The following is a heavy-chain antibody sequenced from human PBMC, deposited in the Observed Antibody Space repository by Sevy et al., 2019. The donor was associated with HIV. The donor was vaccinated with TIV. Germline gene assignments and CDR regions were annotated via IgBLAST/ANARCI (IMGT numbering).Heavy chain of an antibody. CDR2: INHSGST. CDR3: ARARWYYGSGSYYNVQWGYYYGMDV. CDR1: GGSFSGYY. J-gene: IGHJ6*02. D-gene: IGHD3-10*01. Sequence: LSLTCAVYGGSFSGYYWSWIRQPPGKGLEWIGEINHSGSTNYNPSLKSRVTISVDTSKNQFSLKLSSVTAADTAVYYCARARWYYGSGSYYNVQWGYYYGMDVWGQGTTVTVSS. V-gene: IGHV4-34*01.